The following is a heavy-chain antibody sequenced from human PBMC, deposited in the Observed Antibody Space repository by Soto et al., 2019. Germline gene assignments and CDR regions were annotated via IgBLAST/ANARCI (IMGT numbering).Heavy chain of an antibody. Sequence: QVQLQESGPGLVKPSQTLSLTCSVSGGSINSGGYCWSWIRQHPGKGLEWIGYVYNSGGTFYNPFLKSRVAISLDTSKNQFSLKMNSVTAADTAVYYCARVTEVGGGYFDPWGQGTLVTVSS. CDR1: GGSINSGGYC. J-gene: IGHJ5*02. D-gene: IGHD1-1*01. V-gene: IGHV4-31*03. CDR2: VYNSGGT. CDR3: ARVTEVGGGYFDP.